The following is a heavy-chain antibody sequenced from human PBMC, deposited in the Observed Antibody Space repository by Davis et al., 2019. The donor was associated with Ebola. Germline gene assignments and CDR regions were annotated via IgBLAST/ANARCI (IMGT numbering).Heavy chain of an antibody. Sequence: ASVKVSCKASGYTFTGYYMHWVRQAPGQGLEWMGWINPNSGGTNYAQKFQGRVTITADESTSTAYMELSSLRSEDTAVYYCARAMYYDFWSGYYGYYYYYGMDVWGQGTTVTVSS. J-gene: IGHJ6*02. CDR1: GYTFTGYY. D-gene: IGHD3-3*01. V-gene: IGHV1-2*02. CDR2: INPNSGGT. CDR3: ARAMYYDFWSGYYGYYYYYGMDV.